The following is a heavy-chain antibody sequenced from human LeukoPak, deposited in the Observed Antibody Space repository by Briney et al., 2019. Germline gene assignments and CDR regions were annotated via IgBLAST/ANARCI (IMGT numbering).Heavy chain of an antibody. Sequence: SETLSLTCTVSGCTVSSGSYYWSWIRQPPGTGLDWIGYIYYSGSTNYYPSLKSRVTISVDTSKNQFSLKLSSVTAADTAVYYCARFRRAYSGSGDDAFDIWGQGTMVTVSS. V-gene: IGHV4-61*01. CDR3: ARFRRAYSGSGDDAFDI. D-gene: IGHD1-26*01. CDR2: IYYSGST. J-gene: IGHJ3*02. CDR1: GCTVSSGSYY.